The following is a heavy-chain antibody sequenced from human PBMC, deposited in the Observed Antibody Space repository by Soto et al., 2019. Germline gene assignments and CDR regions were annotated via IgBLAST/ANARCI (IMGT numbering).Heavy chain of an antibody. CDR2: ASYDGSET. CDR1: GFDFRSYG. CDR3: VRDSGWPILNFDS. J-gene: IGHJ4*02. V-gene: IGHV3-30*03. D-gene: IGHD3-10*01. Sequence: QVQLVESGGGVVQPGRSLRLACAASGFDFRSYGIHWVRQAPGRGLEWVAAASYDGSETYYADSAKGRFTVSKEISKNTVFLQMNALRHAETALYFCVRDSGWPILNFDSWGQGTLVTVSS.